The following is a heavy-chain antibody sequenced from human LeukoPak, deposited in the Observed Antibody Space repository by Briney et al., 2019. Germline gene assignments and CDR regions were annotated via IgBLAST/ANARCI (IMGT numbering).Heavy chain of an antibody. V-gene: IGHV3-11*01. CDR1: GLTVSNNY. CDR3: ARDYYGSGSQFDY. J-gene: IGHJ4*02. CDR2: ISSSGSTI. Sequence: GGSLRLSCAASGLTVSNNYMSWVRQAPGKGLEWVSYISSSGSTIYYADSVKGRFTISRDNAKNSLYLQMNSLRAEDTAVYYCARDYYGSGSQFDYWGQGTLVTVSS. D-gene: IGHD3-10*01.